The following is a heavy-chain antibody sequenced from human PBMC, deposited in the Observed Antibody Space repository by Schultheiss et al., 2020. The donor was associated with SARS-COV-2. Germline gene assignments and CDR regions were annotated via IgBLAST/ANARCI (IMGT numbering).Heavy chain of an antibody. CDR2: ISVSGGST. J-gene: IGHJ4*02. CDR3: ARGYNVWDY. CDR1: KFAFSNYA. D-gene: IGHD2-2*02. Sequence: GGSLRLSCVASKFAFSNYAMNWVRQSPGKGLEWVSGISVSGGSTQYADSVKGRFTISRDNAKNTLYLQMNSLRAEDTAVYYCARGYNVWDYWGQGVLVTVSS. V-gene: IGHV3-23*01.